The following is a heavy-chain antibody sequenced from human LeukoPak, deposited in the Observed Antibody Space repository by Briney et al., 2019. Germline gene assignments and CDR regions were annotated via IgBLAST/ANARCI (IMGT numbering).Heavy chain of an antibody. Sequence: GGSLRLSCAASGFIVSSNYMTWVRQAPGKGLEWVSVIYNGDNTNYADSVKGRFTISRDNSKNTLHLQMNSLRAEDTAVYYCAEGGAGYCSSTSCLYYFDYWGQGTLVTVSS. V-gene: IGHV3-66*01. CDR2: IYNGDNT. D-gene: IGHD2-2*01. CDR3: AEGGAGYCSSTSCLYYFDY. CDR1: GFIVSSNY. J-gene: IGHJ4*02.